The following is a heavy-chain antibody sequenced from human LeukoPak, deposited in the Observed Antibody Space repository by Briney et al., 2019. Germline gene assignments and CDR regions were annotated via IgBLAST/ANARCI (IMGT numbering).Heavy chain of an antibody. CDR2: IYPGDSDT. V-gene: IGHV5-51*01. CDR1: GYNFSNYW. J-gene: IGHJ5*02. D-gene: IGHD3-10*01. CDR3: ARLEWFGDLAAGGFDP. Sequence: PGESLKISCKGSGYNFSNYWIGWVRQMPGKGLECMGIIYPGDSDTRYSPSFQGQVTISADKSISTAYVQWSSLKASDTAMYYCARLEWFGDLAAGGFDPWGQGTLVTVSS.